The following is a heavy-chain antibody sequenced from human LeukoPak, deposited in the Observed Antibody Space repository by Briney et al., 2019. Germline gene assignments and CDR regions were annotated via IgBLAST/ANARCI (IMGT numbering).Heavy chain of an antibody. CDR3: ATRPYSGSYQNYSDY. CDR2: IIPIFGTA. D-gene: IGHD1-26*01. J-gene: IGHJ4*02. CDR1: GGTFSSYA. V-gene: IGHV1-69*13. Sequence: GASVKVSCKASGGTFSSYAISWVRQAPGQGLEWMGGIIPIFGTANYAQKFQGRVTITADESTSTAYMELSSLRSEDTAVYYCATRPYSGSYQNYSDYWGQGTLVTVSS.